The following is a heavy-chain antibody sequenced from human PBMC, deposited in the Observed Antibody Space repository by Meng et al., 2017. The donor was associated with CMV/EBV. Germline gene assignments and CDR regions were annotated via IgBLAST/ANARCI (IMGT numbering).Heavy chain of an antibody. CDR1: GWSFRHLA. D-gene: IGHD3-10*01. V-gene: IGHV3-23*01. J-gene: IGHJ4*02. Sequence: PGGSLRLYGEACGWSFRHLAKSWARQAPGKGREWVSNIKAVGSRVYYADAVKGRFTISRDNSKNALFLEMNNRRVEDTAVYYGDASDYWGQGTLVTVSS. CDR3: DASDY. CDR2: IKAVGSRV.